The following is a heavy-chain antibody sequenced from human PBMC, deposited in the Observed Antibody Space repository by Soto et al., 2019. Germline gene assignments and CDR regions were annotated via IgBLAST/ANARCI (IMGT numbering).Heavy chain of an antibody. J-gene: IGHJ5*02. CDR1: GYPFSRSY. CDR2: INPSGGST. Sequence: ASVRVACKAAGYPFSRSYMQGVRQAPGQGLEWMGIINPSGGSTSYAQKFQGRVTMTRDTSTSTVYMELSSLRSEDTAVYYCARDQGGIAAAGTWFDPWGQGTLVTVSS. CDR3: ARDQGGIAAAGTWFDP. V-gene: IGHV1-46*01. D-gene: IGHD6-13*01.